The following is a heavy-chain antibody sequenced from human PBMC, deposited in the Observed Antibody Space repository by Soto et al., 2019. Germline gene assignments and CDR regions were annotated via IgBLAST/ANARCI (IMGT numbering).Heavy chain of an antibody. J-gene: IGHJ4*02. Sequence: PSETLSLSCTVSGGSISSYYWSWIRQPPGKGLEWIGYIYYSGSTNYNPSLKSRVTISVDTSKNQFSLKLSSVTAADTAVYYCARRYGSXFDYWGQATLVTVSS. CDR2: IYYSGST. CDR3: ARRYGSXFDY. D-gene: IGHD5-18*01. V-gene: IGHV4-59*08. CDR1: GGSISSYY.